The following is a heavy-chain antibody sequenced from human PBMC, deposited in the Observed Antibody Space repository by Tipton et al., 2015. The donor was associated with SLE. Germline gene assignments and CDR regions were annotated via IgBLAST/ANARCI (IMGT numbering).Heavy chain of an antibody. CDR3: ARVTATNGYYSMDV. V-gene: IGHV3-72*01. CDR2: SRDEESGYTT. Sequence: GSLRLSCAASGFRFSDHYMDWVRQAPGKGLEWHGRSRDEESGYTTEYAASVKGRFSISRDDSKNSVDLQMNSLKTEDTAVYHCARVTATNGYYSMDVWGQGTTVTVSS. CDR1: GFRFSDHY. D-gene: IGHD2-8*01. J-gene: IGHJ6*02.